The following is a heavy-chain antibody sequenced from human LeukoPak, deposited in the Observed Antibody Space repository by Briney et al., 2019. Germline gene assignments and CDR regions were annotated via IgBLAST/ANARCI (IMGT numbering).Heavy chain of an antibody. Sequence: SGGSLRLSCAASGFTFSSYEMNWVRQAPGKGLEWVSYISSSGSTIYYADSVKGRFTISRDNAKNSLYLQMNSLRAEDTAVYYCAKHSSGYYSVIDYWGQGTLVTVSS. CDR2: ISSSGSTI. J-gene: IGHJ4*02. CDR1: GFTFSSYE. CDR3: AKHSSGYYSVIDY. V-gene: IGHV3-48*03. D-gene: IGHD3-22*01.